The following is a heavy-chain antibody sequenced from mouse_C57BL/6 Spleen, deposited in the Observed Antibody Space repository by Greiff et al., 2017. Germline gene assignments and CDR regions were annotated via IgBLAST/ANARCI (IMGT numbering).Heavy chain of an antibody. V-gene: IGHV2-2*01. Sequence: QVHVKQSGPGLVQPSQSLSITCTVSGFSLTSYGVHWVRQSPGKGLEWLGVIWSGGSTDYNAAFISRLSISKDNSKSQVFFKMNSLQADDTAIYYCARNYGSSGGWYFDVWGTGTTVTVSS. CDR2: IWSGGST. CDR3: ARNYGSSGGWYFDV. CDR1: GFSLTSYG. D-gene: IGHD1-1*01. J-gene: IGHJ1*03.